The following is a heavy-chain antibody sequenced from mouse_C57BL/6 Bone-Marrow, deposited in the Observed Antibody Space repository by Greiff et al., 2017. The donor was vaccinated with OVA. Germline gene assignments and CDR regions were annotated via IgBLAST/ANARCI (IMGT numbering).Heavy chain of an antibody. V-gene: IGHV1-52*01. J-gene: IGHJ2*01. CDR2: IDPSDSET. CDR1: GYTFTSYW. Sequence: QVHVKQPGAELVRPGSSVKLSCKASGYTFTSYWMHWVKQRPIQGLEWIGNIDPSDSETHYNQKFKDKATLTVDKSSSTAYMQLSSLTSEDSAVYYCARAVILGYFDYWGQGTTLTVSS. CDR3: ARAVILGYFDY. D-gene: IGHD4-1*01.